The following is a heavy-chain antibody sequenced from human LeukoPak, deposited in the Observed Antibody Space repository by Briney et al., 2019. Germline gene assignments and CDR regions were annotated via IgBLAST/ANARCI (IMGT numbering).Heavy chain of an antibody. J-gene: IGHJ4*02. V-gene: IGHV3-30*02. CDR3: ARGYSSGWYSVDY. D-gene: IGHD6-19*01. CDR2: IRCDGSNK. Sequence: GGSLRLSCAASGFTFSSYGMHWVRQAPGKGLEWVAFIRCDGSNKYYADSVKGRFTISRDNSKNTLYLQMNSLRAEDTAVYYCARGYSSGWYSVDYWGQGTLVTVSS. CDR1: GFTFSSYG.